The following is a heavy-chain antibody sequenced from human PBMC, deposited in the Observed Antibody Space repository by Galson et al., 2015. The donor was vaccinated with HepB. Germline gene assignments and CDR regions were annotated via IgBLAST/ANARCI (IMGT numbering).Heavy chain of an antibody. Sequence: SLRHTCAASEFAFSNHWMHTVRQVPGRGLAWVARLNNDGSSTTYADSVKCRFTIATDSAKNPLDLEMNSLRAEDTAVYYCARLIRTTRSVDYWGQGTLVTVSS. J-gene: IGHJ4*02. CDR2: LNNDGSST. D-gene: IGHD4-17*01. CDR1: EFAFSNHW. V-gene: IGHV3-74*01. CDR3: ARLIRTTRSVDY.